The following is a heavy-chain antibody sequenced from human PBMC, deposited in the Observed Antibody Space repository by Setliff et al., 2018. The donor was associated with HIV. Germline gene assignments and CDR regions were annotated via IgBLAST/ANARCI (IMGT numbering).Heavy chain of an antibody. Sequence: GGSLRLSCAASGFTVSRYYMSWVRQAPGKGLEWVSIIYSGGTTYYADSVKGRFTISRDNAKNSLFLQMNSLRVEDTAVYFCVPQGPGPGSGWWRNWFDPWGQGTLVTVSS. CDR2: IYSGGTT. CDR1: GFTVSRYY. V-gene: IGHV3-53*01. CDR3: VPQGPGPGSGWWRNWFDP. D-gene: IGHD6-19*01. J-gene: IGHJ5*02.